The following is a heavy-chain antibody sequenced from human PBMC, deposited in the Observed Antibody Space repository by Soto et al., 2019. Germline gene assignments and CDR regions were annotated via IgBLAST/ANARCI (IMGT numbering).Heavy chain of an antibody. V-gene: IGHV3-23*01. CDR2: ISVSGGST. Sequence: PGGSLRLSCAASGFTFSSYAMHWVRQAPGEGLEWVSVISVSGGSTYYADSVKGRFTISRDNSKNTLYLQMNNLRAEDTAVYYCARARYYYYYGMDVWGQGTTVTVSS. CDR3: ARARYYYYYGMDV. CDR1: GFTFSSYA. J-gene: IGHJ6*02.